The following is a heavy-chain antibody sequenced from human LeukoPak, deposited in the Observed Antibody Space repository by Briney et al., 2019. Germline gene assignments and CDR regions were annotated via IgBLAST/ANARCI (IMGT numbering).Heavy chain of an antibody. CDR2: IYYSGST. Sequence: SETLSLTCTVSGGSISSYYWSWIRQPPGKGLEWIGYIYYSGSTNYNPSLKSRVTISVDTSKNQFSLKLSSVTAADTAVYYCARAGYTAMEGDWFDPWGQGTLVTVSS. CDR3: ARAGYTAMEGDWFDP. CDR1: GGSISSYY. D-gene: IGHD5-18*01. J-gene: IGHJ5*02. V-gene: IGHV4-59*01.